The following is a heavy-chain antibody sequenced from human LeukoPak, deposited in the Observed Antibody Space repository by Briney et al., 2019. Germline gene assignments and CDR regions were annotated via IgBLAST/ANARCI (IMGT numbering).Heavy chain of an antibody. CDR1: GFTFTSSA. J-gene: IGHJ4*02. D-gene: IGHD6-13*01. V-gene: IGHV1-58*01. CDR2: IVVGSGNT. Sequence: GTSVNVSCKASGFTFTSSAVQWVRQARGQRLEWIGWIVVGSGNTNYAQKFQERVTITRDLSTSPAYMELSSPRSEPTAVYYCAADADEQQLGSFSYWGQGTLVTVSS. CDR3: AADADEQQLGSFSY.